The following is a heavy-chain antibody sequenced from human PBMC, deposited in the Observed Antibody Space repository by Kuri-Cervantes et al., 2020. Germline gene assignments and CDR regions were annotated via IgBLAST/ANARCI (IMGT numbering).Heavy chain of an antibody. D-gene: IGHD6-25*01. CDR2: ISGSSSTI. CDR3: ARDSNSGGTWSDVFDY. V-gene: IGHV3-48*02. Sequence: GESLKISCAASGFTFNSYSMNWVRQAPGKGLEWVSYISGSSSTIYYADSVKGRFTISRDNAKNSLFLQMNSLRDEDTAVYYCARDSNSGGTWSDVFDYWGQGTLVTVSS. J-gene: IGHJ4*02. CDR1: GFTFNSYS.